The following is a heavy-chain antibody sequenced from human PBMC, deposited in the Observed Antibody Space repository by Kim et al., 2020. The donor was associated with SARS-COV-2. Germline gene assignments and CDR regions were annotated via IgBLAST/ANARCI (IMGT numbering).Heavy chain of an antibody. V-gene: IGHV3-21*01. D-gene: IGHD2-2*01. CDR1: GFTFSSYS. Sequence: GGSLRLSCAASGFTFSSYSMNWVRQAPGKGLEWVSSISSSSYIYYADSVKGRFTISRDNAKNSLYLQMNSLRAEDTAVYYCARARYCSSTSCPGDYWGQGTLVTVSS. CDR3: ARARYCSSTSCPGDY. J-gene: IGHJ4*02. CDR2: ISSSSYI.